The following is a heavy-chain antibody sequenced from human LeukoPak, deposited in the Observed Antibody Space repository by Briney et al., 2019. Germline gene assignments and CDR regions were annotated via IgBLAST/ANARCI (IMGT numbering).Heavy chain of an antibody. V-gene: IGHV3-21*01. CDR2: ISSSSSYI. J-gene: IGHJ4*02. CDR3: VRTWFQMVRGVSREDY. Sequence: GGPLRLSCAASGFTFSSYSMNWVRQAPGKGLEWVSSISSSSSYIYYADSVKGRFTISRDNAKNSLYLQMNSLRAEDTAVYYCVRTWFQMVRGVSREDYWGQGTPVTVSS. D-gene: IGHD3-10*01. CDR1: GFTFSSYS.